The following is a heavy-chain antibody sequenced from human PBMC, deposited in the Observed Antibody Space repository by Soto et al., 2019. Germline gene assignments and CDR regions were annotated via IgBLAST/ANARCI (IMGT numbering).Heavy chain of an antibody. CDR1: GFTFSSYA. V-gene: IGHV3-23*01. D-gene: IGHD3-9*01. Sequence: GGSLRLSCAASGFTFSSYAMSWVRQAPGKGLEWVSAISGSGGSTYYADSVKGRFTISRDNSKNTLYLQMNSLRAEDTAVYYCAKGTDRTTYYDILTGYYNYYYYGMDVWGQGTTVTSP. CDR2: ISGSGGST. J-gene: IGHJ6*02. CDR3: AKGTDRTTYYDILTGYYNYYYYGMDV.